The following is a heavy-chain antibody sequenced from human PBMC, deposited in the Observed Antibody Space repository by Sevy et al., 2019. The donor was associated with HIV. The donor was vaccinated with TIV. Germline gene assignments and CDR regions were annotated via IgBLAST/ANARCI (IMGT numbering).Heavy chain of an antibody. CDR1: GFTFGGYA. CDR2: IRSKDYGGTI. V-gene: IGHV3-49*03. J-gene: IGHJ3*01. D-gene: IGHD3-10*01. Sequence: GGSLRLSCTGSGFTFGGYALSWFRQAPGKGLEWVGFIRSKDYGGTIEYAASVKGRFIISGDDSKSIAYLQMDSLKTEDTAVYYCTTDLGVFYGSGSSGAFDFWGQGTMVTVSS. CDR3: TTDLGVFYGSGSSGAFDF.